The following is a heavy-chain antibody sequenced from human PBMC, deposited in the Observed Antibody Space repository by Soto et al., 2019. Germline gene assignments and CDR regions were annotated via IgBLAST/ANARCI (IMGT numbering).Heavy chain of an antibody. CDR2: VYYTGIT. V-gene: IGHV4-59*11. D-gene: IGHD6-6*01. CDR3: ARTARLLDS. CDR1: GDSMTRHY. J-gene: IGHJ4*02. Sequence: PSETLSLTCTVSGDSMTRHYWSWVRQPPGKGLECIGYVYYTGITNVNPSLKSGVTVSMDTSKNQFSLKMRSLTAAATAIYYGARTARLLDSWGQGLLVTVSS.